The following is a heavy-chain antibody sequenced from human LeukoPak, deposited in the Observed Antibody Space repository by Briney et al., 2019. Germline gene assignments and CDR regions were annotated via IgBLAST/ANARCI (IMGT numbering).Heavy chain of an antibody. V-gene: IGHV3-23*01. D-gene: IGHD3-22*01. J-gene: IGHJ4*02. CDR1: GFTFSSYA. CDR3: AKDHYYDSGGPGGY. Sequence: GGSLRLSCAASGFTFSSYAMSWVRQAPGKGLEWVSAISGSGGSTYYADSVKGRFTISRDNSKNTLYLQMNSLRAEDTAVYYCAKDHYYDSGGPGGYWGQGTLVTVSS. CDR2: ISGSGGST.